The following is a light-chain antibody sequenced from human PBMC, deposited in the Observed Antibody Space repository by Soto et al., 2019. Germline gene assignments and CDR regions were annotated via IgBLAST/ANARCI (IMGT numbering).Light chain of an antibody. J-gene: IGKJ1*01. CDR1: QSVSTSY. CDR3: QQYGNSRGT. V-gene: IGKV3-20*01. CDR2: GAS. Sequence: DIVLTQSPGTLSLSPGDRATLSCRASQSVSTSYLAWYQQKPGQAPRLLIYGASSRATGIPDRFSGSGSGTDVSLTISRVEPEDFVVYCCQQYGNSRGTFGQGTKVEIK.